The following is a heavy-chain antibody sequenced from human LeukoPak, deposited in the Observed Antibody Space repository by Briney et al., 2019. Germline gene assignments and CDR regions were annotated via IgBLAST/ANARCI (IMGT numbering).Heavy chain of an antibody. CDR1: GYTFTSYG. V-gene: IGHV1-3*01. J-gene: IGHJ6*02. D-gene: IGHD3-22*01. Sequence: ASVKVSCKASGYTFTSYGIHWVRQAPGQRLEWMGWINAGNGNTKYSENFQGRVTITRDTYASTVYMELNSLRSEDTAVYYCARDHRYESSGYYYYYGMDVWGQGTTVTVSS. CDR3: ARDHRYESSGYYYYYGMDV. CDR2: INAGNGNT.